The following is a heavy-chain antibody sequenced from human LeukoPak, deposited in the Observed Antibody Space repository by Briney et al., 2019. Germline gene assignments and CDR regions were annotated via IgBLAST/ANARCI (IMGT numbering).Heavy chain of an antibody. Sequence: PSETLSLTCTVSGGSFSSYYWSWIRQPPGKGLEWIGSIYYSGSAYYNPSLKSRVTISVDTSKNQFSLKLSSVTAADTAVYYCARDYATVVVVAATRDAFDIWGQGTMVTVSS. V-gene: IGHV4-59*12. CDR3: ARDYATVVVVAATRDAFDI. CDR1: GGSFSSYY. D-gene: IGHD2-15*01. CDR2: IYYSGSA. J-gene: IGHJ3*02.